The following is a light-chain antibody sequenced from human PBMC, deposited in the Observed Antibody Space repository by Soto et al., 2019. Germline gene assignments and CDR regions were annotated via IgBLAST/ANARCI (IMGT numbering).Light chain of an antibody. CDR1: STDVGAYNY. J-gene: IGLJ1*01. V-gene: IGLV2-8*01. Sequence: QSLLTQPPSASGSPGQSVTISFTGTSTDVGAYNYVSWYQQHPGTAPKLMIYEVSKRPSGVPDHFSGSKSAITASLTVSGLQAEDESDYCYSSPAGINNTHFGSG. CDR3: SSPAGINNTH. CDR2: EVS.